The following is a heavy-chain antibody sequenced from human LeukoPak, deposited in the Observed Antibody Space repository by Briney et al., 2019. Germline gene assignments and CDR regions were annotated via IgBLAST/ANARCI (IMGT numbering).Heavy chain of an antibody. J-gene: IGHJ5*02. V-gene: IGHV4-61*02. CDR3: ARAPYYDILTGYLQWFDP. Sequence: SQTLSLTCTVSGGSISSGSYYWSWIRQPAGKGLEWIGRIYTSGSTNYNPSLKSRVTISVDTSKNQFSLRLSSVTAADTAVYYCARAPYYDILTGYLQWFDPWGQGTLVTVSS. CDR1: GGSISSGSYY. CDR2: IYTSGST. D-gene: IGHD3-9*01.